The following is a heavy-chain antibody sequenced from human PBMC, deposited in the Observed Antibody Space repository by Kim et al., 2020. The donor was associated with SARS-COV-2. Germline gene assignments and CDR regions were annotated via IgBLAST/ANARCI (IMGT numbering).Heavy chain of an antibody. J-gene: IGHJ6*02. D-gene: IGHD1-20*01. CDR3: AKVWNNWNYYGMDV. Sequence: ADSVKGRFTISRDNAKNTLYVQMNSLRAEDTAVYYCAKVWNNWNYYGMDVWGQGTTVTVSS. V-gene: IGHV3-74*01.